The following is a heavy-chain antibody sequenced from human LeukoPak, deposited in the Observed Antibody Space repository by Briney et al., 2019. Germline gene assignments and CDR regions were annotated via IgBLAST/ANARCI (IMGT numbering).Heavy chain of an antibody. J-gene: IGHJ4*02. D-gene: IGHD2-2*01. Sequence: GGSLRLSCAASGFTFSSYWMHWVRQAPGQGLVWVSRISSDGSSISYADSVKGRFTISRDNAKNTLYLQLNSLRGEDTAVYYCARVPRNAWHQNDYWGQGTLVTVSS. CDR1: GFTFSSYW. CDR3: ARVPRNAWHQNDY. V-gene: IGHV3-74*01. CDR2: ISSDGSSI.